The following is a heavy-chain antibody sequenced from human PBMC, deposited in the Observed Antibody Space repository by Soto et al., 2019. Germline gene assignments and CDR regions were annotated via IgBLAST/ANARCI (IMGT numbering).Heavy chain of an antibody. Sequence: PSETLSLTCTVSGGSISSSSYYWGWIRQPPGKGLEWIGSIYYSGSTYYNPSLKSRVTISVDTSKNQFSLKLSSVTAADTAVYYCARPYYDFWSGKINWFDPWGQGTLVTVSS. D-gene: IGHD3-3*01. CDR3: ARPYYDFWSGKINWFDP. J-gene: IGHJ5*02. CDR1: GGSISSSSYY. CDR2: IYYSGST. V-gene: IGHV4-39*01.